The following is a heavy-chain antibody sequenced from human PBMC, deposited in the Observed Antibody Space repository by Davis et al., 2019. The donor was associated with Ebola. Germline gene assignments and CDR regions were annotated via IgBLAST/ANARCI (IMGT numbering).Heavy chain of an antibody. CDR3: ARHCSSTSCSWFDP. CDR1: GGSIGGYY. D-gene: IGHD2-2*01. V-gene: IGHV4-59*08. Sequence: SETLSLTCTVSGGSIGGYYWSWIRQPPGKGLEWIGYIYYDGTTNYNPSLKSRATISVDTSKNQFSLKLSSVTAADTAVYYCARHCSSTSCSWFDPWGQGTLVTVSS. J-gene: IGHJ5*02. CDR2: IYYDGTT.